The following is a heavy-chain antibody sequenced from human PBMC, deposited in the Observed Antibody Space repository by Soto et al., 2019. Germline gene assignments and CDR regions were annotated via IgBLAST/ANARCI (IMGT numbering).Heavy chain of an antibody. V-gene: IGHV1-69*01. CDR3: ASLFSTGTYYYYGMDV. CDR2: IIPIFGTA. Sequence: VQLVESGGGLVQWGGSLRLSCAASGFTFSSYAISWVRQAPGQGLEWMGGIIPIFGTANYAQKFQGRVTITADESTSTAYMELSSLRSEDTAVYYCASLFSTGTYYYYGMDVWGQGTTVTVSS. CDR1: GFTFSSYA. D-gene: IGHD4-4*01. J-gene: IGHJ6*02.